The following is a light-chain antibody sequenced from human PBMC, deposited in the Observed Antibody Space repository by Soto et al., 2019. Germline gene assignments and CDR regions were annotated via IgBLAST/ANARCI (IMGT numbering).Light chain of an antibody. CDR3: VLYMSTGIWV. CDR2: STN. CDR1: SGSVSTSHY. Sequence: QTVLTHEPSXSLSPGCTFTLTFGLHSGSVSTSHYPSWYQQTPGQAQRTLIYSTNSLSYGVPDRFSGSILGKKAALTITGAQAEDECDYYCVLYMSTGIWVFGGGTQLTVL. V-gene: IGLV8-61*01. J-gene: IGLJ2*01.